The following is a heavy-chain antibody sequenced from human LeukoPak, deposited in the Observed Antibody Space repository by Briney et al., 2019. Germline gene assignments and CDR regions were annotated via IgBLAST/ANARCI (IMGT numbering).Heavy chain of an antibody. D-gene: IGHD4-17*01. Sequence: PGGTLRLSCAASGFTFSSYGMHWVRQAPGKGLEWVAVISYDGSNKYYADSVKGRFTISRDNSKNTLYLQMNSLRAEDTAVYYCASLDYGEVVIRDYWGQGTLVTVSS. CDR1: GFTFSSYG. CDR2: ISYDGSNK. V-gene: IGHV3-30*03. CDR3: ASLDYGEVVIRDY. J-gene: IGHJ4*02.